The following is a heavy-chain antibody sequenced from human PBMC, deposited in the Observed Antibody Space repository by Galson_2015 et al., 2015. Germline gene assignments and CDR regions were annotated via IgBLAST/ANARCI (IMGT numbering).Heavy chain of an antibody. Sequence: SLRLSCAASGFTFSSYWMSWVRQAPGKGLEWVANIKQDGSEKYYVDSVKGRFTISRGNAKNSLYLQMNSLRAEDTAVYYCARLDDARYCSGGSCYENRVYWYFDLWGRGTLVTVSS. V-gene: IGHV3-7*01. J-gene: IGHJ2*01. CDR1: GFTFSSYW. D-gene: IGHD2-15*01. CDR2: IKQDGSEK. CDR3: ARLDDARYCSGGSCYENRVYWYFDL.